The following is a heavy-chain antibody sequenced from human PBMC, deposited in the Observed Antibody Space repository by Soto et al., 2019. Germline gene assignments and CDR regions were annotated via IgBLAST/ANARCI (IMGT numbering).Heavy chain of an antibody. CDR1: GYSFTSYW. CDR2: IYPGDSDT. V-gene: IGHV5-51*01. J-gene: IGHJ4*02. D-gene: IGHD3-10*01. Sequence: GESLKISCKGSGYSFTSYWIGWVRQMPGKGLEWMGIIYPGDSDTRYTPSFQGQVTNSADKSTSTAYLQWSSLQASDNALYYCASSGPGSGSCYRYYFDYWGQGTLVTVSS. CDR3: ASSGPGSGSCYRYYFDY.